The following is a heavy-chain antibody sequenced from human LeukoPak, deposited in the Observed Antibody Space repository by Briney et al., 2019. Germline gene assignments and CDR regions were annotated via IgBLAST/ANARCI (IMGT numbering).Heavy chain of an antibody. J-gene: IGHJ4*02. D-gene: IGHD2-8*02. CDR3: ARHGTGYCTGGDCLNVFHD. CDR1: GGSISRHY. CDR2: IYYSGST. V-gene: IGHV4-59*08. Sequence: KPSETLSLTCTVSGGSISRHYWSWIRQPPGKGLEWIGQIYYSGSTEYNPSLKSRVTILVDTSKNQFSLKLTSVTAADTAVYFCARHGTGYCTGGDCLNVFHDWGQGTLVTVSS.